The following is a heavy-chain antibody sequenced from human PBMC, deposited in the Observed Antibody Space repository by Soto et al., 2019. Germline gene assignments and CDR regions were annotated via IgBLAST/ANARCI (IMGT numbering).Heavy chain of an antibody. Sequence: QVQLVQSGAEVKKPGSSVKVSCKASGGTFSSYAISWVRQAPGQGLEWMGGIIPIVGTANYAQKFQGRVMITADESTSTVYMELSSLRSEDIVVYYCARDRLFYVEDQRDHDYYGMYVCGQRTTVTVSS. CDR2: IIPIVGTA. V-gene: IGHV1-69*01. J-gene: IGHJ6*02. D-gene: IGHD2-15*01. CDR3: ARDRLFYVEDQRDHDYYGMYV. CDR1: GGTFSSYA.